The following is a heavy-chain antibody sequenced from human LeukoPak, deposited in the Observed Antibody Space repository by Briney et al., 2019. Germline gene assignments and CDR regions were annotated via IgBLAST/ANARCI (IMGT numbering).Heavy chain of an antibody. CDR1: GGSISSSNW. CDR2: IYHSGST. Sequence: SETLSLTCAVSGGSISSSNWWSWVRQPPGKGLEWIGEIYHSGSTNYNPSLKSRVTISVDKSKNQFSLKLSSVTAADTAVYYCARGRGYSYGPRPFFDYWGQGTLVTVSS. CDR3: ARGRGYSYGPRPFFDY. V-gene: IGHV4-4*02. D-gene: IGHD5-18*01. J-gene: IGHJ4*02.